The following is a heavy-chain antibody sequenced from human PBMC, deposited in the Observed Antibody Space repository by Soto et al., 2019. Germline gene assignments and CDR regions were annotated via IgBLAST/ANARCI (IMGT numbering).Heavy chain of an antibody. CDR1: GGSISSYY. J-gene: IGHJ4*02. CDR2: IYYSGST. D-gene: IGHD3-3*01. CDR3: ARGADYDFWSGEFDY. Sequence: SETLSLTCTVSGGSISSYYWSWIRQPPGKGLEWIGYIYYSGSTNYNPSLKSRVTISVDTSKNQFSLTLSSVTAADTAVYYCARGADYDFWSGEFDYWGQGTLVTVSS. V-gene: IGHV4-59*01.